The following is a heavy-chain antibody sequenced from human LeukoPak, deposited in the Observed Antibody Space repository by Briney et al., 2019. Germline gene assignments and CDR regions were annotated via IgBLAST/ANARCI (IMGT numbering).Heavy chain of an antibody. Sequence: SETLSLTCTVPGGSIGGGGHYWGWIRQPAGKGLEWIGRIYATGSTRYNPSLESRLTISVDTSKNQVSLELSSVTDADTGVYYCARVLIDTQQVGIHHHFDSWGQGTLVTVSS. V-gene: IGHV4-61*02. D-gene: IGHD2-21*01. CDR1: GGSIGGGGHY. CDR2: IYATGST. CDR3: ARVLIDTQQVGIHHHFDS. J-gene: IGHJ4*02.